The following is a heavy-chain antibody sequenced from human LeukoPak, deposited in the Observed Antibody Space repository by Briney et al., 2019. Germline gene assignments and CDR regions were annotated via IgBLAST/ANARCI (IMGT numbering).Heavy chain of an antibody. CDR3: ARGDYFGNFGIGTSYYYYMDV. CDR2: INPNSGGT. D-gene: IGHD2/OR15-2a*01. Sequence: ASVKVSCKASGYTFTGYYMHWVRQAPGQGLEGMAWINPNSGGTNYAQKFQGRVTMTRDTSISTAYMELSRVRSDDTAVYYCARGDYFGNFGIGTSYYYYMDVWGKGTTVTVSS. CDR1: GYTFTGYY. V-gene: IGHV1-2*02. J-gene: IGHJ6*03.